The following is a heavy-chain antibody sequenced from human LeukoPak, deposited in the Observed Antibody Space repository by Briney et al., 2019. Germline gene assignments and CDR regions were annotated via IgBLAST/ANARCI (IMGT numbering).Heavy chain of an antibody. CDR3: ARHSAGIVVAGK. CDR2: IDPSDSYT. J-gene: IGHJ4*02. D-gene: IGHD6-19*01. Sequence: PGESLKISCKGSGYSFTSYWISWVRQMPGKGLEWMGRIDPSDSYTNYSPSFQGHVTISADKSISTVYLQWSSLKASDTAMYYCARHSAGIVVAGKWGQGTLVIVSS. CDR1: GYSFTSYW. V-gene: IGHV5-10-1*01.